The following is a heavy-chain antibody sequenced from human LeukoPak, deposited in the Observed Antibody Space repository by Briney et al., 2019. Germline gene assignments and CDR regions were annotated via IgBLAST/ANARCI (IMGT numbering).Heavy chain of an antibody. CDR3: ACLAYYMDV. J-gene: IGHJ6*03. CDR1: GESFVGPY. Sequence: SETLSLTCAVYGESFVGPYWSWIRQPPGKGLEWIGQINHDGGTTYNLSLKSRLTISGDTSKNQFSLRLTSVTAADTAVYYCACLAYYMDVWGKGTTVTVSS. CDR2: INHDGGT. V-gene: IGHV4-34*01.